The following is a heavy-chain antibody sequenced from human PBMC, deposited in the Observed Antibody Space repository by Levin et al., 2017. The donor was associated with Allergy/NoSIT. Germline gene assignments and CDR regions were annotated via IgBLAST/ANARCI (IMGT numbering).Heavy chain of an antibody. CDR2: IYPSDSDT. CDR3: ARCRYYPSGGFVEPDNWFDP. Sequence: PGESLKISCKTSGYSFTSYWIGWVRQKPGKGLEWMGIIYPSDSDTRYGPAFQGQVTISADTSISTAYLQWSTRKASDTAIYYGARCRYYPSGGFVEPDNWFDPWGQGTLLTVSS. V-gene: IGHV5-51*01. CDR1: GYSFTSYW. D-gene: IGHD3-10*01. J-gene: IGHJ5*01.